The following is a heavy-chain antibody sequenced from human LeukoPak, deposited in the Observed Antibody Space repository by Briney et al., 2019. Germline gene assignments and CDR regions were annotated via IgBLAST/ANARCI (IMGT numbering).Heavy chain of an antibody. V-gene: IGHV3-21*01. J-gene: IGHJ6*02. CDR1: GFTFSSYS. D-gene: IGHD1-1*01. CDR2: VSSSSSYI. CDR3: ARDRRYGNDYYYGMDV. Sequence: GGSLRLSCAASGFTFSSYSMNWVRQAPGKGLEWVSSVSSSSSYIYYADSVKGRFTISRDNAKNSLYLQMNSLRAEDTAVYYCARDRRYGNDYYYGMDVWGQGTTVTVSS.